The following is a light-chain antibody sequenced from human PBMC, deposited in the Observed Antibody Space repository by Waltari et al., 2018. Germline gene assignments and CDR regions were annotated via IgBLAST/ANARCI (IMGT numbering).Light chain of an antibody. CDR2: DAS. CDR1: QSVGSP. V-gene: IGKV3-11*01. J-gene: IGKJ2*01. Sequence: EIVLTQSPVTLSLAPGERATLSCWASQSVGSPLAWYQQKPGQAPRLLMYDASNRATGVPARFSGSGSGTEFALTISSLQPEDFAVYYCHHYNKRPPSYTFGQGTRLEIK. CDR3: HHYNKRPPSYT.